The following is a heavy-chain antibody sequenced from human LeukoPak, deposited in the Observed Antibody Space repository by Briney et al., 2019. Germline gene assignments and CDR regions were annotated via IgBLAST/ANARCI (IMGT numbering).Heavy chain of an antibody. CDR3: ARDRYDISGYHDY. Sequence: GGSLRLSCAASGFSFSSYEMNWVRQAPEKGLEWVSYISSSGSTIYYAHSVKGRFTISRDNAKNSLYLHMNSVRAEDTALYYFARDRYDISGYHDYWGQGTLVTVSA. D-gene: IGHD3-22*01. V-gene: IGHV3-48*03. CDR1: GFSFSSYE. J-gene: IGHJ4*02. CDR2: ISSSGSTI.